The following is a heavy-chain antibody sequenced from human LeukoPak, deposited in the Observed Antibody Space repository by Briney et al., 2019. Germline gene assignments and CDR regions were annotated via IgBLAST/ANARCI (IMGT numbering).Heavy chain of an antibody. CDR2: IYHSGST. D-gene: IGHD1-1*01. V-gene: IGHV4-38-2*02. CDR1: GYSISSGYY. J-gene: IGHJ6*03. CDR3: ARGRSPGTSMEYYYYMDV. Sequence: SETLSLTCTVSGYSISSGYYWGWIRQPPGKGLEWIGSIYHSGSTYYNPSLKSRVTISVDTSKNQFSLKLSSVTAADTAVYYRARGRSPGTSMEYYYYMDVWGKGTTVTVSS.